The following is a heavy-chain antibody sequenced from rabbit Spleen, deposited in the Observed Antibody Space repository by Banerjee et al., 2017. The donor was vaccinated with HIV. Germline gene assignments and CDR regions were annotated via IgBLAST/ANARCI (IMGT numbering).Heavy chain of an antibody. V-gene: IGHV1S45*01. Sequence: QEQLEESGGGLVKPGGTLTLTCTASGFSFSGILYMCWVRQAPGKGLEWIACIDTGDGDTYFANWAKGRFTISKTSSTTVTLQMTSLTVADTATYFCARDTGSSFSSYGMDLWGPGTLVTVS. CDR2: IDTGDGDT. CDR3: ARDTGSSFSSYGMDL. D-gene: IGHD8-1*01. CDR1: GFSFSGILY. J-gene: IGHJ6*01.